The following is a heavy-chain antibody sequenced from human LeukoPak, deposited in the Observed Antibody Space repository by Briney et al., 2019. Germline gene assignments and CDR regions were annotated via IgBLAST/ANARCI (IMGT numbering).Heavy chain of an antibody. D-gene: IGHD6-13*01. CDR1: GYTFTSYD. Sequence: ASVKVSCKASGYTFTSYDINWVRQATGQGLEWMGWMYPNSGNTGYAQKFQGRVTMTRNTSISTAYMELSSLRSEDTAVYYCARRSSSWYGVVFGYWGQGTLVTVSS. J-gene: IGHJ4*02. CDR3: ARRSSSWYGVVFGY. V-gene: IGHV1-8*01. CDR2: MYPNSGNT.